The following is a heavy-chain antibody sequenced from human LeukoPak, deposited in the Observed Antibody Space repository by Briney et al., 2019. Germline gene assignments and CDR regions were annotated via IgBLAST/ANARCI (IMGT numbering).Heavy chain of an antibody. CDR1: GGSFSGYY. V-gene: IGHV4-34*01. Sequence: SETLSLTCAVYGGSFSGYYWSWIRQPPGKGLEWIGEINHSGSTNYNPSLKSRVTISVDTSKNQFSLKLSSVTAADTAVYYCASVGVLRYFDWIFKRGPFDYWGQETLVTVSS. CDR2: INHSGST. CDR3: ASVGVLRYFDWIFKRGPFDY. D-gene: IGHD3-9*01. J-gene: IGHJ4*02.